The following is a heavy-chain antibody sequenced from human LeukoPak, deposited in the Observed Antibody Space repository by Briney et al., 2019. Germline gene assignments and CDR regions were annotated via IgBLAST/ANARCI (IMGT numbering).Heavy chain of an antibody. D-gene: IGHD3-10*01. Sequence: SETLSLTCAVYGGSFSGYYWSWIRQPPGKGLEWIGETNHSGSTNYNPSLKSRVTISVDTSKNQFSLKLSSVTAADTAVYYCARERLWFGTQLYFDYWGQGTLVTVSS. J-gene: IGHJ4*02. CDR1: GGSFSGYY. V-gene: IGHV4-34*01. CDR2: TNHSGST. CDR3: ARERLWFGTQLYFDY.